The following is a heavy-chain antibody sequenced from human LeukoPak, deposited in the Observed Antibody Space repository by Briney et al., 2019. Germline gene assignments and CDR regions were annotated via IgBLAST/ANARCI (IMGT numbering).Heavy chain of an antibody. Sequence: SGESLKISCKTSGYSFTNYWIIWVRQMPGKGLEWVGRTDPSGSYTSYSPSFEGHVTISADKSINTASLQWSRLQASDTAVYYCARRRGSYYYGTGLYFLDYWGQGTLATVSS. J-gene: IGHJ4*02. D-gene: IGHD3-10*01. CDR2: TDPSGSYT. V-gene: IGHV5-10-1*01. CDR1: GYSFTNYW. CDR3: ARRRGSYYYGTGLYFLDY.